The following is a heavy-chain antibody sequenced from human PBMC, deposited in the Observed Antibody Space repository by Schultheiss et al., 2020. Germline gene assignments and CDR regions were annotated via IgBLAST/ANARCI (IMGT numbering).Heavy chain of an antibody. V-gene: IGHV3-21*04. CDR2: ISSSSSYI. J-gene: IGHJ4*02. CDR3: ATGIIEDTDY. D-gene: IGHD2-15*01. CDR1: GFTFSSYG. Sequence: GGSLRLSCAASGFTFSSYGLHWVRQAPGKGLEWVSSISSSSSYIYYADSVKGRFTISRDNSKNTLYLQMNSLRGEDTAVYYCATGIIEDTDYWGQGTLVTVSS.